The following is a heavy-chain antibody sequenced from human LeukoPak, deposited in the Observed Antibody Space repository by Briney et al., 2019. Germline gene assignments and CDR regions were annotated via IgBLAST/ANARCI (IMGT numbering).Heavy chain of an antibody. CDR1: GFTFSNYW. D-gene: IGHD2-8*01. CDR2: IKQDGSET. J-gene: IGHJ4*02. Sequence: GGSLRLSCAASGFTFSNYWMSWVRQAPGKGPEWVANIKQDGSETYYVDSVKGRFTISRDNAKNSLFLQMNSLTAEDTAVYYCARKGGTRGPLNYWGQGTLVTVSS. V-gene: IGHV3-7*01. CDR3: ARKGGTRGPLNY.